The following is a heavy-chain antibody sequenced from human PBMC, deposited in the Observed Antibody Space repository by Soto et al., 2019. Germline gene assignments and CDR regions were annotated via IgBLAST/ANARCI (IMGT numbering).Heavy chain of an antibody. Sequence: PGGSLRLSCAASGFSVSSNYMSWVRQAPGKGLEWVSVIYSGGTTYYADSVKGRFTISRDNSKNTVYLEMNSLRAEDTAVYYCTTGRVTMIGGQYYYYGMDVWGQGTTVTVSS. V-gene: IGHV3-53*01. CDR2: IYSGGTT. CDR1: GFSVSSNY. CDR3: TTGRVTMIGGQYYYYGMDV. D-gene: IGHD3-22*01. J-gene: IGHJ6*02.